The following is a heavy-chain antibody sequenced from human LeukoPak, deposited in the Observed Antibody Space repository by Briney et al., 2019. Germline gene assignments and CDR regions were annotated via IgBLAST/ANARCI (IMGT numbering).Heavy chain of an antibody. CDR3: ARVLGYSSGPTFDY. D-gene: IGHD6-19*01. J-gene: IGHJ4*02. V-gene: IGHV1-2*02. CDR1: GYTFTGYY. CDR2: INPNSGGT. Sequence: ASVKVSCKASGYTFTGYYMHWVRQAPGRGLEWMGWINPNSGGTNYAQKFQGRVTMTRDTSTSTVYMELSSLRSEDTAVYYCARVLGYSSGPTFDYWGQGTLVTVSS.